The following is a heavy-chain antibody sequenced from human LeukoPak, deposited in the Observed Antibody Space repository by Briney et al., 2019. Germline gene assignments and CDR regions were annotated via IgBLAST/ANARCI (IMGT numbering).Heavy chain of an antibody. CDR3: ARWWDPRAAFDI. CDR2: INPNSGGT. CDR1: GYTFTGYY. V-gene: IGHV1-2*02. J-gene: IGHJ3*02. Sequence: ASVKVSCKASGYTFTGYYMHWVRQAPGQGLEWMGWINPNSGGTNYAQKFQGRVTMTRDTSISTAYMELSRLRSDDTAVYCCARWWDPRAAFDIWGQGTMVTVSS. D-gene: IGHD1-26*01.